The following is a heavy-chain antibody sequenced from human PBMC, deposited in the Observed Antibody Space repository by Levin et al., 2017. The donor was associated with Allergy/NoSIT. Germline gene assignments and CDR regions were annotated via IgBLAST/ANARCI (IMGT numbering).Heavy chain of an antibody. D-gene: IGHD3-10*01. V-gene: IGHV5-51*01. CDR3: VRHRGPPPTYLDV. J-gene: IGHJ2*01. CDR1: GYKFSSFW. Sequence: TGGSLRLSCKGSGYKFSSFWIGWVRQMAGKDLQWVGVIYPDDLDLRYNPTFEGHVTIALDKTKTTAYLRWSSLKTSDSGIYYCVRHRGPPPTYLDVWGRGTPVTVSS. CDR2: IYPDDLDL.